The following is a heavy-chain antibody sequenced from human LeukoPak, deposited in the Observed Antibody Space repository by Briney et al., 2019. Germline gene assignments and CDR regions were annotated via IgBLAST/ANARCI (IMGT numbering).Heavy chain of an antibody. V-gene: IGHV3-21*01. J-gene: IGHJ4*02. CDR3: ARDDSSGYYYIFFDY. CDR2: ISSSSSYI. CDR1: GFTFSSYS. D-gene: IGHD3-22*01. Sequence: GGSLRLSCAASGFTFSSYSMNWLRKAPGKGLEWVSSISSSSSYIYYADSVKGRFTISRDNAKNSLYLQMNSLRAEDTAVYYCARDDSSGYYYIFFDYWGQGTLVTVSS.